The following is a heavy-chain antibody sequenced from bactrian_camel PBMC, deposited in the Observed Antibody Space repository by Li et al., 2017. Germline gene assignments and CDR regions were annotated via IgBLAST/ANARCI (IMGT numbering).Heavy chain of an antibody. CDR2: DNGVGTT. V-gene: IGHV3S53*01. J-gene: IGHJ4*01. CDR1: GSIQRTNC. Sequence: HVQLVESGGGSVQAGGSLRLSCAASGSIQRTNCMGWFRQAPGKERDWVATDNGVGTTYYGDSVKGRFAISRHNGENAVRLRMSDLSPRDTAVYFCAVDRPIGLVAPIVTFRKIQNCGDTDDLYWGQGTQVTVS. CDR3: AVDRPIGLVAPIVTFRKIQNCGDTDDLY. D-gene: IGHD7*01.